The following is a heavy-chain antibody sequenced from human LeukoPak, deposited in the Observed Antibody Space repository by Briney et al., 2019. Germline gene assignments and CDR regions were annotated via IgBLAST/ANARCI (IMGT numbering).Heavy chain of an antibody. J-gene: IGHJ6*04. V-gene: IGHV1-69*05. CDR1: GGTFSSYA. D-gene: IGHD3-3*01. CDR2: IIPIFGTA. Sequence: SVKVSCKASGGTFSSYAISWVRQAPGQGLEWMGGIIPIFGTANYAQKFQGRVTITTDESTSTAYMELSGLRSEETAVYYCARVRSSWSGYMDVWGKGTTVTVSS. CDR3: ARVRSSWSGYMDV.